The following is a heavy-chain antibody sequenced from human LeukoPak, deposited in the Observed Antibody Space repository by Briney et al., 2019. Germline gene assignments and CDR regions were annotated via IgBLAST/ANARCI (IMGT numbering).Heavy chain of an antibody. V-gene: IGHV3-30*03. CDR3: SSFEY. Sequence: GGSLRLSCAASGFTFSSYGMHWVRQAPGKGLEWVAVISYDGSNKYYADSVKGRFTISRDNSKNTLYLQMNSLRAEDTAAYYCSSFEYWGQGTLVTVSS. CDR1: GFTFSSYG. CDR2: ISYDGSNK. D-gene: IGHD6-6*01. J-gene: IGHJ4*02.